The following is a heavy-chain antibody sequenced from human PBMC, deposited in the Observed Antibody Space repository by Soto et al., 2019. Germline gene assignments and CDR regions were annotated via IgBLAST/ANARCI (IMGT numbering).Heavy chain of an antibody. V-gene: IGHV4-30-4*01. CDR1: GGSISSGDYY. CDR2: IFYSGST. J-gene: IGHJ5*02. D-gene: IGHD5-12*01. Sequence: QVQLQESGPGLVKPSQTLSLTCTVSGGSISSGDYYWSWIRQPPGKGLEWIGYIFYSGSTYYNPSLKSRVTRSVDTSKNQFSLKLSSVTAADTGVYYCARYGGYEGLRFDPWGQGTLVTVSS. CDR3: ARYGGYEGLRFDP.